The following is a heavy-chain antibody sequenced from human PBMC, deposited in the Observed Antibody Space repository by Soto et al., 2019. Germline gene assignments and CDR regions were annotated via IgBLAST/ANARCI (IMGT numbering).Heavy chain of an antibody. J-gene: IGHJ4*02. CDR3: ATEMATFEYNFES. V-gene: IGHV3-48*03. D-gene: IGHD5-12*01. Sequence: PGGSLRLSCAASGFTFSGFKMHWVRQAPGKGLEWVSYISSSGTTIHYAGSVKGRFTMSRDNAKNSLYLQMNSLRAEDTAVYYCATEMATFEYNFESWGQGTLVTVSS. CDR1: GFTFSGFK. CDR2: ISSSGTTI.